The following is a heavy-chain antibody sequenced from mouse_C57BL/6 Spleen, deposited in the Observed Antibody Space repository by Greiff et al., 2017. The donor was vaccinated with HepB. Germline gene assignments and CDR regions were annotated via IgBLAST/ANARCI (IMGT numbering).Heavy chain of an antibody. V-gene: IGHV1-19*01. CDR3: ARWSTTVPFAY. CDR2: INPYNGGT. CDR1: GYTFTDYY. D-gene: IGHD1-1*01. Sequence: VQLQQSGPVLVKPGASVKMSCKASGYTFTDYYMNWVKQSHGKSLEWIGVINPYNGGTSYNQKFKGKATLTVDKSSSTAYMELNSLTSEDSAVYYCARWSTTVPFAYWGQGTLVTVSA. J-gene: IGHJ3*01.